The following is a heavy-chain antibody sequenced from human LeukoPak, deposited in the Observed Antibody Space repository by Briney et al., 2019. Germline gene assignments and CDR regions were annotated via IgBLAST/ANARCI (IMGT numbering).Heavy chain of an antibody. CDR1: GYSFAGYG. CDR2: ISTYGGNT. D-gene: IGHD6-13*01. CDR3: ARVGAAPGHFDY. V-gene: IGHV1-18*01. Sequence: APVKVSCKASGYSFAGYGISWVRQAPGQGLEWIGWISTYGGNTNYAHNLQGRITVTTETSTSTAYMELRSLRSDDTAVYYCARVGAAPGHFDYWGQGTQLTVSS. J-gene: IGHJ4*02.